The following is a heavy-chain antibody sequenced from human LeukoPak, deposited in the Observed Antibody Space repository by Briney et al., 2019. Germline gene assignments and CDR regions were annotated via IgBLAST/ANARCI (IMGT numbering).Heavy chain of an antibody. J-gene: IGHJ4*02. CDR1: GFTFSSYG. Sequence: GGSLRLSCAASGFTFSSYGMHWVRQAPGKGLEWVAVIWYDGSNKYYADSVKGRFTISRNNSKNTLYLQMNSLRAEDTAVYYCARERAPYYFDYWGQGTLVTVSS. CDR3: ARERAPYYFDY. V-gene: IGHV3-33*01. CDR2: IWYDGSNK.